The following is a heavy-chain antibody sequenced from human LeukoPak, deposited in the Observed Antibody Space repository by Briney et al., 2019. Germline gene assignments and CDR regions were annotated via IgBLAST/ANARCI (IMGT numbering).Heavy chain of an antibody. CDR2: IIPIFGTA. D-gene: IGHD3-22*01. V-gene: IGHV1-69*13. J-gene: IGHJ4*02. CDR1: GGTFSSYA. CDR3: AREARRYYDSSGYSIDY. Sequence: SVKVSCKASGGTFSSYAISWGRQAPGQRLEWMGGIIPIFGTANYAQKFQGRVTITADESTSTAYMELSSLRSEDTAVYYCAREARRYYDSSGYSIDYWGQGTLVTVSS.